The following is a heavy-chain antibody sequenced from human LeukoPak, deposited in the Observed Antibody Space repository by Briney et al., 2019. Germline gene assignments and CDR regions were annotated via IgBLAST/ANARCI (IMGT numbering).Heavy chain of an antibody. V-gene: IGHV3-23*01. J-gene: IGHJ4*02. Sequence: GGSLRLSCAASGFTFSSYAMGWVRQAPGKGREWVSTIGSSGATSYYADSVKGRFTISRDNSKNTLSLQMNSLRAEDTAVYYCANRGKYYFDYWGQGSLVTVSS. CDR1: GFTFSSYA. CDR3: ANRGKYYFDY. CDR2: IGSSGATS. D-gene: IGHD1-26*01.